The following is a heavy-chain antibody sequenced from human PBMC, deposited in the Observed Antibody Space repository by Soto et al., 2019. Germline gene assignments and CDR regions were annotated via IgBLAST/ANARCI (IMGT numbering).Heavy chain of an antibody. CDR2: IIPIFGTA. J-gene: IGHJ6*02. D-gene: IGHD3-3*01. V-gene: IGHV1-69*05. CDR3: ARGPGGDFWSGSAISYYYYGMDV. CDR1: GGTFSSYA. Sequence: SVKVSCKASGGTFSSYAISWVRQAPGQGLEWMGGIIPIFGTANYAQKFQGRVTITTDESTSTAYMELSSLRSEDTAVYYCARGPGGDFWSGSAISYYYYGMDVWGQGTTVTVSS.